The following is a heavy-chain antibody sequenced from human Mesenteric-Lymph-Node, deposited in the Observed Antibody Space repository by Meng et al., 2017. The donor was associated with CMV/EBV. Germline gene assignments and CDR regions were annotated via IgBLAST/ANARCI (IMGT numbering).Heavy chain of an antibody. CDR3: ARFGLTATFDY. V-gene: IGHV3-7*04. Sequence: LSWAVSGSSFSSYWMSWVRQAPGKGLEWVATIKEDGSEKYYVDSVKGRFTISRDNAKNSLYLQMNSLRAEDTAVYYCARFGLTATFDYWGQGTLVTVSS. D-gene: IGHD5-18*01. J-gene: IGHJ4*02. CDR1: GSSFSSYW. CDR2: IKEDGSEK.